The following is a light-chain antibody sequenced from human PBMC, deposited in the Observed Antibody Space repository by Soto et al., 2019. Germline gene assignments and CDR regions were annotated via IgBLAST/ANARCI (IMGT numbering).Light chain of an antibody. J-gene: IGKJ5*01. CDR2: GAS. CDR3: QQRSNWPIT. V-gene: IGKV3-15*01. Sequence: EIVMTQSPATLSVSPGERATLSCRASQSVNSNLAWYQQRPGQAPRLLIYGASTRATGIPVRFSGSGSGTDFTLTISSLEPEDFAVYYCQQRSNWPITFGQGTRLEIK. CDR1: QSVNSN.